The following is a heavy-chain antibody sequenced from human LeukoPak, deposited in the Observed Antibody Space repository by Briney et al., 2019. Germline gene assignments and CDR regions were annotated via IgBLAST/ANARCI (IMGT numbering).Heavy chain of an antibody. D-gene: IGHD3-22*01. CDR1: GFTLRTYS. J-gene: IGHJ4*02. Sequence: GGSLRLSCAVSGFTLRTYSMIWVRQAPGKGLEWVSSISSSSSYKYYADSVKGQFTISRDNSKNTLYLQMNSLRAEDTAVSYCAKDFEPYYDSSGQDYWGQGTLVTVSS. CDR2: ISSSSSYK. V-gene: IGHV3-21*01. CDR3: AKDFEPYYDSSGQDY.